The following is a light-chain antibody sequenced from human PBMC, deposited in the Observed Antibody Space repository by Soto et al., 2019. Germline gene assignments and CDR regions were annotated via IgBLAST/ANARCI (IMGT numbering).Light chain of an antibody. CDR1: SSDVCGYQY. CDR3: CAYAGLNKVV. V-gene: IGLV2-8*01. CDR2: AVN. Sequence: QSALTQPPSASGSPGQSVTISCTGTSSDVCGYQYVSWFQQTSGKAQKLIIYAVNAPPSGVPDRFFGSKSDNTASLTVSGLKAEDEAEYYCCAYAGLNKVVFGGETKLSVL. J-gene: IGLJ2*01.